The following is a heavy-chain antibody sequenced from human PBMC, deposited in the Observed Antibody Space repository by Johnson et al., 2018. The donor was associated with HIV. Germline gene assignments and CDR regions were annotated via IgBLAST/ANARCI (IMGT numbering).Heavy chain of an antibody. CDR2: IWSDGSNK. J-gene: IGHJ3*02. CDR1: GFIFSSYG. D-gene: IGHD3-3*01. V-gene: IGHV3-33*01. Sequence: QVRLVESGGGVVQPGRSVRLSCAASGFIFSSYGMHWVRQAPGKGLEWVAVIWSDGSNKYYADSVKGRFTISRDDAKNLLFLQMNSLTADDTAVYYCGRGGRVVMEDVFGIWGQGTMVAVSS. CDR3: GRGGRVVMEDVFGI.